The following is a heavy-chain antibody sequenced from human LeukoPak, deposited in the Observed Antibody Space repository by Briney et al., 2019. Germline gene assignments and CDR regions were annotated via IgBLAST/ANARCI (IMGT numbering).Heavy chain of an antibody. CDR1: GFTFSSYG. J-gene: IGHJ6*03. V-gene: IGHV3-30*02. D-gene: IGHD3-10*01. CDR3: AKALGVSANYYYYMDV. Sequence: PVGSLRLSCAASGFTFSSYGMHWVRQAPGKGLEWVAFIRYDGSNKYYADSVKGRFTISRDNSKNTLYLQMNSLRAEDTAVYYCAKALGVSANYYYYMDVWGKGTTVTVSS. CDR2: IRYDGSNK.